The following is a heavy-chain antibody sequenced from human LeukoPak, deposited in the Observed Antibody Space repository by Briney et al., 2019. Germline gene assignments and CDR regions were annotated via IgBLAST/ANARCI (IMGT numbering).Heavy chain of an antibody. D-gene: IGHD3-10*01. Sequence: PGGPLRLSCTASGFTFRNYAMHWVRQAPGKGLQHVSVIGSNGITTNFADSVRGRFTISRDNSKNTLFLQMTSLRPEDTAIYYCARDGADFGENGWFDPWGQGTLVTVSS. CDR2: IGSNGITT. CDR3: ARDGADFGENGWFDP. CDR1: GFTFRNYA. J-gene: IGHJ5*02. V-gene: IGHV3-64*04.